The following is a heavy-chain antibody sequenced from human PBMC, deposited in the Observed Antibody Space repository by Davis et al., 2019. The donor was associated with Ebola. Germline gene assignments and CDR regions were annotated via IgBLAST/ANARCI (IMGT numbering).Heavy chain of an antibody. CDR3: ARDRYSSSWLQGFDP. CDR1: GFTFSRYW. CDR2: ISTDVSST. J-gene: IGHJ5*02. V-gene: IGHV3-74*01. D-gene: IGHD6-13*01. Sequence: GESLKISCAASGFTFSRYWMHWVRQAPGKGLVWVSRISTDVSSTSYADSVRGRFPISRDNAKNTLYLQMNSLRAEDTAVYYCARDRYSSSWLQGFDPWGQGTLVTVSS.